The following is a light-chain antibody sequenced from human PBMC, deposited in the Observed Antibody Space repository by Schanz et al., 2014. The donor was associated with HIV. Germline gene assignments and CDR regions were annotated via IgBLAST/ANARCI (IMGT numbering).Light chain of an antibody. CDR1: SSNIGTNA. CDR2: NSY. Sequence: QSVLTQPPSASGTPGQRVTISCSVSSSNIGTNAVNWFQHLPGTAPKLLIYNSYHRPSGVPDRFSGSGSGTSASLAISGLQSDDEADYYCAGWDDGLKGWVFGGGTKLTVL. CDR3: AGWDDGLKGWV. J-gene: IGLJ3*02. V-gene: IGLV1-44*01.